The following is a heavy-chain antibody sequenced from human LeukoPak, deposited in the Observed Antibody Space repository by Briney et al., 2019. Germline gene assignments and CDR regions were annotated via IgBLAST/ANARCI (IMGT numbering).Heavy chain of an antibody. V-gene: IGHV4-59*12. CDR1: GGSMDNYY. J-gene: IGHJ3*02. CDR3: ARRRTYYYDSSGYYSAGAFDI. CDR2: IYYSGST. Sequence: SETLSLTCTVSGGSMDNYYWTWIRQPPGKGLEWIGYIYYSGSTNYNPSLKSRVTISVDTSKNQFSLKLSSVTAADTAVYYCARRRTYYYDSSGYYSAGAFDIWGQGTMVTVSS. D-gene: IGHD3-22*01.